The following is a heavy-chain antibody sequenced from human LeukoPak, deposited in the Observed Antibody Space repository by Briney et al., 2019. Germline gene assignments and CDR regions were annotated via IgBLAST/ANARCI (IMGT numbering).Heavy chain of an antibody. CDR2: SSINCSAR. Sequence: PWGSLRLSCAASGFTISSNCMCWVRQAPGPGLEWVSYSSINCSARYYADSSMGRFTISRDNATNSLYLQMNSLMAEATAVYYSTRDGHWGFDYWGQGTLVTVSS. V-gene: IGHV3-48*01. D-gene: IGHD7-27*01. CDR3: TRDGHWGFDY. J-gene: IGHJ4*02. CDR1: GFTISSNC.